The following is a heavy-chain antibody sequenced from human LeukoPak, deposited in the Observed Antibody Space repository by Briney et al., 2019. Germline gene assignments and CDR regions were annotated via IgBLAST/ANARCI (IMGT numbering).Heavy chain of an antibody. D-gene: IGHD2-21*01. V-gene: IGHV4-39*02. CDR1: GGSISSSSYY. Sequence: KPSETLSLTCTVSGGSISSSSYYWGWIRQPPGKGLEWIGSIYYSGSTYYNPSLKSRVTTSVDTSKNQFSLKLSSVTAADTAVYYCARDPLAYCGGDCLAEDWYFDLWGRGTLVTVSS. CDR2: IYYSGST. J-gene: IGHJ2*01. CDR3: ARDPLAYCGGDCLAEDWYFDL.